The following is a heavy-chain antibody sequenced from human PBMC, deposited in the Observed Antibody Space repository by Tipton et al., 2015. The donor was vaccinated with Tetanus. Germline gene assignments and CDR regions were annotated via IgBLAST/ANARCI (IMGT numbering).Heavy chain of an antibody. CDR1: GALLTTGGYS. J-gene: IGHJ4*02. CDR3: ARIYDFWSGYYSAH. D-gene: IGHD3-3*01. V-gene: IGHV4-30-2*01. Sequence: TLSLTCNVTGALLTTGGYSWGWIRQPAGQGLEWIGSIYQTGSTYFNPSLRSRLTMSFKMSKNQFSLKLSSVTAADTAVYYCARIYDFWSGYYSAHWGQGTLVTVSS. CDR2: IYQTGST.